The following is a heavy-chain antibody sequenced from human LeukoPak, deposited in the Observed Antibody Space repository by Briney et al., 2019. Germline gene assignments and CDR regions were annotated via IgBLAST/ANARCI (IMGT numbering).Heavy chain of an antibody. CDR2: INHRGDT. D-gene: IGHD1-1*01. V-gene: IGHV4-34*01. Sequence: SETLSLTCAVYGGSFSGYYWSWIRQPPGKGLEWIAEINHRGDTNYNPSVKSRVTISVDTSKNQFSLKVTSLTAADTAVYYCARGPTISETGYFDYWGQGTLVTVSS. CDR3: ARGPTISETGYFDY. CDR1: GGSFSGYY. J-gene: IGHJ4*03.